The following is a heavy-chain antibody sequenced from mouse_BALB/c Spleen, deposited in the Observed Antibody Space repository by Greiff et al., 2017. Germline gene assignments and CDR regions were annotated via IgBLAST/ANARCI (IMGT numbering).Heavy chain of an antibody. Sequence: VKLVESGPGLVAPSQSLSITCTVSGFSLTSYGVHWVRQPPGKGLEWLGVIWAGGSTNYNSALMSRLSISKDNSKSQVFLKMNSLQTDDTAMYYCARDTPGRGYAMDYWGQGTSVTVSS. V-gene: IGHV2-9*02. CDR3: ARDTPGRGYAMDY. J-gene: IGHJ4*01. CDR1: GFSLTSYG. CDR2: IWAGGST.